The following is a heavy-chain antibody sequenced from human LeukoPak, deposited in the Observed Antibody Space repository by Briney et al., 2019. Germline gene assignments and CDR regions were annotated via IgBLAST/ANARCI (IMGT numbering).Heavy chain of an antibody. V-gene: IGHV1-69*13. D-gene: IGHD1-26*01. CDR2: IIPIFGTA. Sequence: GASVKVSCKASGGTFSSYAISWVRQAPGQGLEWMGGIIPIFGTANYAQKFQGRVTITADESTSTAYMELSSLRSEDTAVYYCARGSSGGSYSSWFDPWGQGTLVTVSS. J-gene: IGHJ5*02. CDR1: GGTFSSYA. CDR3: ARGSSGGSYSSWFDP.